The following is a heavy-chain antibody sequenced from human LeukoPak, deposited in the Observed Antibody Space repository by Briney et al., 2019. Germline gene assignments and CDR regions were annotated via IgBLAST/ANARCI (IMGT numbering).Heavy chain of an antibody. CDR3: ARGQNNYDVSYDWFDP. Sequence: ASVKVSCKASGYTFTSYDINWVRQATGQGLEWMGWMNPNSGNTGYAQKFQGRVTMTRNTSISTAYMELSSLRSEDTAVYYCARGQNNYDVSYDWFDPWGQGTLVTVSS. CDR1: GYTFTSYD. D-gene: IGHD4-11*01. CDR2: MNPNSGNT. J-gene: IGHJ5*02. V-gene: IGHV1-8*01.